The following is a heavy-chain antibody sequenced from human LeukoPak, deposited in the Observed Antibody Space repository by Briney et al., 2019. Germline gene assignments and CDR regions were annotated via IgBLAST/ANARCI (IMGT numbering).Heavy chain of an antibody. CDR3: ASDSRHYYAHDV. CDR2: ISSSSSTI. V-gene: IGHV3-48*01. J-gene: IGHJ6*02. Sequence: PGGSLRLSCAASGFTFSSYSMNWVRQAPGKGLEWVSYISSSSSTIYYADSVKGRFTISRDNAKNSLYLQMNSLRAEDTAVYYCASDSRHYYAHDVWGQGTTVTVSS. D-gene: IGHD3-10*01. CDR1: GFTFSSYS.